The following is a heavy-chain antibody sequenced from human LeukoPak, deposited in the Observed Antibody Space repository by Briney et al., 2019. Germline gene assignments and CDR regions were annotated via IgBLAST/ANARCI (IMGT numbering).Heavy chain of an antibody. CDR2: ISAYNGNT. CDR1: SYTFTSYG. CDR3: ARIYSSSWYGLTGFDY. Sequence: ASVKVSCKASSYTFTSYGISWVRQAPGQGLEWMGWISAYNGNTNYAQKLQGRVTMTTDTSTSTAYMELRSLRSDDTAVYYCARIYSSSWYGLTGFDYWGQGTLVTVSS. V-gene: IGHV1-18*01. J-gene: IGHJ4*02. D-gene: IGHD6-13*01.